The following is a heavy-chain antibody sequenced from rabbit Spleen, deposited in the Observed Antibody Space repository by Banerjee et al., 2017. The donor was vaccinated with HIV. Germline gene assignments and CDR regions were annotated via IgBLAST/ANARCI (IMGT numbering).Heavy chain of an antibody. V-gene: IGHV1S45*01. CDR3: ARDTGSSFSSYGMDL. Sequence: QEQLVESGGDLVKPGASLTLTCTASGVSFSSSSYMCWVRQAPGKGLEWIACIEGGSSTFSYFASWAKGRFTCSKTSSTTVTLQMTSLTVADTATYFCARDTGSSFSSYGMDLWGQGTLVTVS. CDR1: GVSFSSSSY. J-gene: IGHJ6*01. CDR2: IEGGSSTFS. D-gene: IGHD8-1*01.